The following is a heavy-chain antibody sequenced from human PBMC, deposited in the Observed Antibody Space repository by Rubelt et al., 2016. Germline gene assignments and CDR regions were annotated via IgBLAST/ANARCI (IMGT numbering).Heavy chain of an antibody. Sequence: QVQLQQWGAGLLKPSETLSLTCAVYGGSFSGYYWSWIRQPPGKGLEWIGEINHSGSTNYNPSLKSRVTISVDTSKNQFSLKLSSGTAADTAFYYCARGRRYWHDSRGYYYNNWFDSWGQGTLVTVSS. V-gene: IGHV4-34*01. D-gene: IGHD3-22*01. CDR2: INHSGST. J-gene: IGHJ5*01. CDR1: GGSFSGYY. CDR3: ARGRRYWHDSRGYYYNNWFDS.